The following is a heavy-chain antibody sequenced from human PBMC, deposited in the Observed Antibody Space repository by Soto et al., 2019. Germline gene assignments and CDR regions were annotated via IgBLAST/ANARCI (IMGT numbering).Heavy chain of an antibody. CDR3: ARDSDNYGYSKADY. CDR2: INNDGSST. CDR1: GFTFSTFW. J-gene: IGHJ4*02. D-gene: IGHD5-18*01. Sequence: EVQLEESGGGLVQPGGSLRLSCAASGFTFSTFWMHWVRQVPGKGLVWVSRINNDGSSTSYADSVKGRFTISRDNAKNTLYLQMNSLRADDTAVYYCARDSDNYGYSKADYWGQGTLVTVSS. V-gene: IGHV3-74*01.